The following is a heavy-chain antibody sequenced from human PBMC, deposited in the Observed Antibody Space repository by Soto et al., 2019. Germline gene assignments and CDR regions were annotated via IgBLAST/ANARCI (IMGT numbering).Heavy chain of an antibody. CDR1: GFTFSSYA. V-gene: IGHV3-23*01. CDR3: AKFAPMIVVVTEPLVDY. Sequence: EVQLLESGGGLVQPGGSLRLSCAASGFTFSSYAMSWVRQAPGKGLEWVSAISGSGGSTYYADSVKGRFTISRDNSKNTLYLQMNSLRAEDTAVYYCAKFAPMIVVVTEPLVDYWGQGTLVTVSS. CDR2: ISGSGGST. J-gene: IGHJ4*02. D-gene: IGHD3-22*01.